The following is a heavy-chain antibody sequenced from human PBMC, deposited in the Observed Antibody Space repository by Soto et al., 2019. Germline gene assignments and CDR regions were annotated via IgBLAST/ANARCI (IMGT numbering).Heavy chain of an antibody. V-gene: IGHV4-39*01. D-gene: IGHD4-17*01. J-gene: IGHJ5*02. CDR3: ARRGRDDYGDINWFDP. CDR1: GGSISSSSYY. CDR2: IYYSGST. Sequence: QLQLQESGPGLVKPSETLSLTCTVSGGSISSSSYYWGWIRQPPGKGLEWIGSIYYSGSTYYNPSLKSRVTISVDTSKNQCSLKLSSVTAADTAVYYCARRGRDDYGDINWFDPWGQGTLVTVSS.